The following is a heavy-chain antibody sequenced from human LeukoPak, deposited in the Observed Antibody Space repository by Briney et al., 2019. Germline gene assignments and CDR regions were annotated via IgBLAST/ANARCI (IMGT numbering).Heavy chain of an antibody. Sequence: PGRSLRLSCAASGFTFSSYGMHWVRQAPVKGLEWVAVIWYDGSNKYYADSVKGRFTISRDNSKNTLYLQMNSLRAEDTAVYYCARDLGFTSHTTDGYWGQGTLVTVSS. CDR2: IWYDGSNK. J-gene: IGHJ4*02. CDR3: ARDLGFTSHTTDGY. V-gene: IGHV3-33*01. D-gene: IGHD2-2*01. CDR1: GFTFSSYG.